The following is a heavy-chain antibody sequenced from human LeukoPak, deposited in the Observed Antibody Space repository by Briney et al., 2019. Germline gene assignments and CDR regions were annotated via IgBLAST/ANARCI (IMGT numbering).Heavy chain of an antibody. V-gene: IGHV3-74*01. Sequence: PGGSLRLSCAASGFTFSSYWMHWVRQAPGKGLVWVSRINSDGSSTSYADSVKGRFTISRDNAKNTLYLQMNSLRAEDTAVFYCARAGYYYGSGSYYLHYFDYWGQGTLVTVSS. D-gene: IGHD3-10*01. CDR3: ARAGYYYGSGSYYLHYFDY. CDR2: INSDGSST. CDR1: GFTFSSYW. J-gene: IGHJ4*02.